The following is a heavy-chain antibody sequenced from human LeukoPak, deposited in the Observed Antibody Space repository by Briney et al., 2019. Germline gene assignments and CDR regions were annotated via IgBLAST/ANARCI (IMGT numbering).Heavy chain of an antibody. CDR1: GFTFSSYT. CDR3: ARTDYGDNIDY. V-gene: IGHV3-21*04. J-gene: IGHJ4*02. CDR2: ITSNTRYI. D-gene: IGHD4-17*01. Sequence: GGSLRLSCAASGFTFSSYTMNWVRQAPGKGLEWVSSITSNTRYIFYADSVKGRFTISRDNAKKSLYLQMNSLRAEDTAVYYCARTDYGDNIDYWGQGTLVTVSS.